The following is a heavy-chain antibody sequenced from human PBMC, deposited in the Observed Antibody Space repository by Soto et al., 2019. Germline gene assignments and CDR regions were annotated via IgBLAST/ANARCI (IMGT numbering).Heavy chain of an antibody. D-gene: IGHD2-15*01. Sequence: ASVKVSCKASGYTFTSYGISWVRQAPGQGLEWMGWISAYNGNTNYAQKLQGRVTMTTDTSTSTAYMELRSLRSDDTAVYYCARDGGGSSFHYYYGMDVWGQGTTVTVSS. V-gene: IGHV1-18*01. CDR2: ISAYNGNT. J-gene: IGHJ6*02. CDR1: GYTFTSYG. CDR3: ARDGGGSSFHYYYGMDV.